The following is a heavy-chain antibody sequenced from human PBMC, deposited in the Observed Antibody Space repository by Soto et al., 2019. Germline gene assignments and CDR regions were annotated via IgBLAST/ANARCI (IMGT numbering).Heavy chain of an antibody. CDR2: IYYSGST. J-gene: IGHJ4*02. Sequence: SETLSLTCTVSGGSIRSYCWTWIRQPPGEGLEWIGSIYYSGSTYYNPSLKSRVTISVDTSKNQFSLKLSSVTAADTAVYYCARTKDTAMVITPYFDYWGQGTLVTVSS. CDR1: GGSIRSYC. D-gene: IGHD5-18*01. CDR3: ARTKDTAMVITPYFDY. V-gene: IGHV4-59*05.